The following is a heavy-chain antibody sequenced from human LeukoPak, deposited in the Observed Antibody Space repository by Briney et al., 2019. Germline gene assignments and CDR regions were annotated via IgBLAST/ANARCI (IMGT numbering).Heavy chain of an antibody. CDR2: IYYTGST. CDR1: GASISGGTYY. CDR3: ARRGGIGRAFDY. V-gene: IGHV4-39*01. J-gene: IGHJ4*02. D-gene: IGHD1-26*01. Sequence: PSETLSLTCSVSGASISGGTYYWGWIRQPPGKGLEWIGSIYYTGSTYGNPSLKSRVTISVDTSKNQFSLKLSSVTAADTAVYYCARRGGIGRAFDYWGQGTLVTVSS.